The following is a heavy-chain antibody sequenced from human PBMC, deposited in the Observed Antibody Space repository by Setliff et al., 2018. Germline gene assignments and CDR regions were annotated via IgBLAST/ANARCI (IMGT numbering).Heavy chain of an antibody. J-gene: IGHJ1*01. D-gene: IGHD6-13*01. CDR1: GYTFTGYY. CDR2: INPNTGGT. CDR3: ARGTSSSSWPEYCQH. V-gene: IGHV1-2*02. Sequence: GASVKVSCKASGYTFTGYYMHWVRQAPGQGLEWMGWINPNTGGTNYAQKFQGRVTMTRDTSISTAYMELSRLRSDDTAVYYCARGTSSSSWPEYCQHWGQGTLVTVSS.